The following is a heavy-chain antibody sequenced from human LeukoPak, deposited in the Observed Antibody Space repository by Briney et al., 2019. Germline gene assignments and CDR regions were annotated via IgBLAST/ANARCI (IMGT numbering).Heavy chain of an antibody. J-gene: IGHJ5*02. CDR3: ARVYAPGIQRWFDP. Sequence: GGSVKVSCKASGYSFTGYYIHWGGQAPGQGVEGMGWINPNSGGTTYAQKCQASVTMTRDTSISTAYMDLSRLTPDYTAVYYCARVYAPGIQRWFDPWGQGTLVTVSS. V-gene: IGHV1-2*02. CDR2: INPNSGGT. D-gene: IGHD2-8*01. CDR1: GYSFTGYY.